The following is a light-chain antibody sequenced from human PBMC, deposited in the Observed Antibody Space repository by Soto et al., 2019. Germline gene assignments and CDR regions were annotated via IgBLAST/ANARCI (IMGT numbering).Light chain of an antibody. CDR2: DAS. Sequence: ITVTNSPWPASVGDRVTITCRASQSIRSWLAWYQQKPGKVPKFLIYDASSLESGVPSRFSGSGSGTEFTLTISSLQPDDFGTYYCQQSDVYPLTFAGGTIVDI. V-gene: IGKV1-5*01. CDR3: QQSDVYPLT. J-gene: IGKJ4*01. CDR1: QSIRSW.